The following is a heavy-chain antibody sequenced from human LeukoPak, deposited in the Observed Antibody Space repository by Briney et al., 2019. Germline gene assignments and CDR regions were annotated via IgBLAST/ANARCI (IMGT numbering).Heavy chain of an antibody. CDR2: IKEDGSDK. CDR3: HQPVTLPA. D-gene: IGHD2-2*01. Sequence: GGSLRLSCAASGFTFRNYWMSWVRQAPGKGLEWVAFIKEDGSDKHYVDSVKGRFTISRDNAQNSLYLQMNTLRAEDTAVYFCHQPVTLPAWGQGTVVTVSS. J-gene: IGHJ5*02. CDR1: GFTFRNYW. V-gene: IGHV3-7*01.